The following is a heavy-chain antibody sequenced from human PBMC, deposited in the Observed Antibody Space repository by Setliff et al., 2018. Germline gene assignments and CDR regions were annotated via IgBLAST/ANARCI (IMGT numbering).Heavy chain of an antibody. J-gene: IGHJ4*02. CDR2: IYPADSDA. D-gene: IGHD1-26*01. V-gene: IGHV5-51*01. Sequence: GESLKISCKGSGYTFTNYWIGWVRQMPGKGLEWMGLIYPADSDAMYSPSFQGKVTISVDKFINTAYLQWSSLKASDTAMYYCARSGNQVGGDYWGQGTLVTVSS. CDR1: GYTFTNYW. CDR3: ARSGNQVGGDY.